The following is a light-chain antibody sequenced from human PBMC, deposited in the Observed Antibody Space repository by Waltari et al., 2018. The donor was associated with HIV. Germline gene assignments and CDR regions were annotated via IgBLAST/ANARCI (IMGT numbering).Light chain of an antibody. CDR2: SYG. V-gene: IGLV1-44*01. J-gene: IGLJ3*02. CDR1: HSNIGSNT. Sequence: QSVLNQSPSASGTPGQRVIISCSGSHSNIGSNTLTWYQQFPGTAPKPLTYSYGQRPSGVPERFSGAKSATSASLAISGLRCEDEADYYCATWDDSLNAWVFGGGTKLTVL. CDR3: ATWDDSLNAWV.